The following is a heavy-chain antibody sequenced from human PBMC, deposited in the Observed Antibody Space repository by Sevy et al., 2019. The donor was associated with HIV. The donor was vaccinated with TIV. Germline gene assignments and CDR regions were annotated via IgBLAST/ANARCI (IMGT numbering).Heavy chain of an antibody. D-gene: IGHD1-26*01. Sequence: GGSLRLSCAASGFIFDKYTVNWVRQAPGKGLEWVSSISGNTIHTHYADSVKGRFTISRDNAKNSLSLQMNSLRADDTAVYFCVRGGGGSYGVPYYFDNWGQGALVTVSS. CDR3: VRGGGGSYGVPYYFDN. CDR2: ISGNTIHT. J-gene: IGHJ4*02. V-gene: IGHV3-21*01. CDR1: GFIFDKYT.